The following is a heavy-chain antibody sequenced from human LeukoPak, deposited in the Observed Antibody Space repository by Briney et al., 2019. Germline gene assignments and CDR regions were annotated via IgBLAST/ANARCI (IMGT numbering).Heavy chain of an antibody. CDR2: IYPGDSDT. V-gene: IGHV5-51*01. Sequence: GESLKISCKGSGYSFTSYWIGWVRQMPGKGLEWLGIIYPGDSDTRYSPSFQGQVTISADKSISTAYLQWSSLKASDTAMYYCARQDIVVVPAVNDYYYYGMDVWGQGTTVTVSS. J-gene: IGHJ6*02. CDR3: ARQDIVVVPAVNDYYYYGMDV. CDR1: GYSFTSYW. D-gene: IGHD2-2*01.